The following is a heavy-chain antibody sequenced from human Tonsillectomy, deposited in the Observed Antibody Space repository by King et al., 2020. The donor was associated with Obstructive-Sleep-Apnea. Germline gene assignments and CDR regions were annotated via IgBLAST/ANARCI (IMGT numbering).Heavy chain of an antibody. D-gene: IGHD3-10*01. CDR2: IFFLGST. V-gene: IGHV4-39*02. Sequence: QLQESGPGLVKSSETLSLTCNFSGGPINNSDYYWGWIRQTPGKGLEWIGHIFFLGSTYYNPSLKSRVSLSLDSSRNHFSLRLTSVTAADTAVYSCVRLSRADWFFDLWGPGSLFTVSS. CDR3: VRLSRADWFFDL. J-gene: IGHJ2*01. CDR1: GGPINNSDYY.